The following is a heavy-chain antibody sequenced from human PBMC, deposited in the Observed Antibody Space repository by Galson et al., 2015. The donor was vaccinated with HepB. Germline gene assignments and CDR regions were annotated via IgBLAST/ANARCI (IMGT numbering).Heavy chain of an antibody. Sequence: SVKVSCKASGYTFTTFFIIWVRQAPGKGLEWMGWINTYNGNTNYAQKVPGRVIMTTDTSTSTAYMELRSLRSDDTAVYYCARGEQTFDYWGQGTLVTVSS. V-gene: IGHV1-18*01. CDR2: INTYNGNT. CDR1: GYTFTTFF. D-gene: IGHD6-13*01. J-gene: IGHJ4*02. CDR3: ARGEQTFDY.